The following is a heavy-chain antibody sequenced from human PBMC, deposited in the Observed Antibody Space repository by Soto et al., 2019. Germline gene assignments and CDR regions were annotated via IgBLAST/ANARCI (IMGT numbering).Heavy chain of an antibody. V-gene: IGHV4-34*01. J-gene: IGHJ6*02. CDR1: GGSFSGYY. CDR2: INHSGST. D-gene: IGHD6-6*01. Sequence: SETLSLTFAVYGGSFSGYYWSWIRQPPGKGLEWIGEINHSGSTNYNPSLKSRVTISVDTSKNQFSLKLSSVTAADKAVYYCARLAAARSYDYYGMDVWGQGTTVTVSS. CDR3: ARLAAARSYDYYGMDV.